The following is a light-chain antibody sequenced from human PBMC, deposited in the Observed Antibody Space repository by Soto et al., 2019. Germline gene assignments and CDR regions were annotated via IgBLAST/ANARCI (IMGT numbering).Light chain of an antibody. CDR2: AAS. V-gene: IGKV3-20*01. CDR3: QQYAESPIT. CDR1: PSVTNY. Sequence: EIVMTQSPATLSVSPGERATLSCRASPSVTNYLAWYQQQPGQAPRLLIYAASRRATGIPDRFSGGGSGTDFTLTISRLEPEDIAVFYCQQYAESPITFGQGTRLEIK. J-gene: IGKJ5*01.